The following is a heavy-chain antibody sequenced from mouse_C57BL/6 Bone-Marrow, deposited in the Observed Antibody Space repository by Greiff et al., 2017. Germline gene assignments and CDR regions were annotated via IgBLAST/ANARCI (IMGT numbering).Heavy chain of an antibody. CDR1: GFTFSDYY. Sequence: EVKLMDSEGGLVQPGSSMKLSCTASGFTFSDYYMAWVRQVPEKGLEWVANINYDGSSTYYLDSLKSRFIISRDNAKNILYLQMSSLKSEDTATYYCARDERDYGSSSWFAYWGQGTLVTVSA. D-gene: IGHD1-1*01. V-gene: IGHV5-16*01. CDR2: INYDGSST. J-gene: IGHJ3*01. CDR3: ARDERDYGSSSWFAY.